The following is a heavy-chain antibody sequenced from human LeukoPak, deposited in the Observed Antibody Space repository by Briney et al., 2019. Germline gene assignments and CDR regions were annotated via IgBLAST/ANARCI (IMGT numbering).Heavy chain of an antibody. Sequence: ASVTVSCKASGGTFSSYAISWVRQAPGQGLEWMGGISAYNGNTDYAQNLQGRVTMTTDTLTSTAYMELRSLRSDDTAVYYCARDQSLVAYSSTWFDYWGQGTPVTVSS. CDR3: ARDQSLVAYSSTWFDY. CDR1: GGTFSSYA. J-gene: IGHJ4*02. D-gene: IGHD6-13*01. V-gene: IGHV1-18*01. CDR2: ISAYNGNT.